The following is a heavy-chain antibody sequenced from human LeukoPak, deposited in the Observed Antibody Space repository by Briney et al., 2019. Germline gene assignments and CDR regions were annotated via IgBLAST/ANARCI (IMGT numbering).Heavy chain of an antibody. CDR2: IYPGDSDT. CDR3: ARRTDRSFWYLDY. J-gene: IGHJ4*02. Sequence: PGESLKISCKGSGYSFTTYWIGWVRQLPGKGLEWMGIIYPGDSDTRYSPSFQGQVTISADKSISTAYLQWTSLKASDTAMYYCARRTDRSFWYLDYWGQGTLVTVSS. CDR1: GYSFTTYW. V-gene: IGHV5-51*01.